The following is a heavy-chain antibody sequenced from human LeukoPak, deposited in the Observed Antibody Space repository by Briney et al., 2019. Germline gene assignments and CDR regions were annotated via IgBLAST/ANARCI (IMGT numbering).Heavy chain of an antibody. CDR2: IYYSGGT. CDR3: TRWQYTISSGWFDP. V-gene: IGHV4-59*08. J-gene: IGHJ5*02. Sequence: SETLSLTCTISGGSISSLYWSWIRQPPGKGLEWIGSIYYSGGTNYNPSLESRVTISVDTSKIQFSLKLSSVTAADTAVYYCTRWQYTISSGWFDPWGQGTLVTVSS. CDR1: GGSISSLY. D-gene: IGHD6-6*01.